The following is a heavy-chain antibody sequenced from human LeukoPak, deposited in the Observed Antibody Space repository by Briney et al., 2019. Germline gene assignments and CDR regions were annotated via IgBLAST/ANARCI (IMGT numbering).Heavy chain of an antibody. J-gene: IGHJ4*02. V-gene: IGHV3-23*01. CDR2: ISGSGGST. D-gene: IGHD2-15*01. CDR3: AKVRLGYCSGGSCYSFDY. CDR1: GFTFSSYA. Sequence: PGGSLRLSCAASGFTFSSYAMSWVRQAPGEGLEWVSAISGSGGSTHYADSVKGRFTISRDNSKNTLYLQMNSLRAEDTAVYYCAKVRLGYCSGGSCYSFDYWGQGTLVTVSS.